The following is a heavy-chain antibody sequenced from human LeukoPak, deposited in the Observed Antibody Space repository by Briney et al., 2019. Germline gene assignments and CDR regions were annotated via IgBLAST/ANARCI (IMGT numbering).Heavy chain of an antibody. CDR1: GGSISSGGYY. Sequence: SETLCLTCTVSGGSISSGGYYWSWIRQHPGKGLEWIGYIYYSGSTYYNPSLKSRVTISVDTSKNQFSLKLSSVTAADTAVYYCARDRLGGYDVWGQGTLVTVSS. CDR2: IYYSGST. J-gene: IGHJ4*02. CDR3: ARDRLGGYDV. D-gene: IGHD5-12*01. V-gene: IGHV4-31*03.